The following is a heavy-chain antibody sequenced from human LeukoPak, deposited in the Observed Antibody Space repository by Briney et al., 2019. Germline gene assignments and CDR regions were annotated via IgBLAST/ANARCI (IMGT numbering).Heavy chain of an antibody. CDR3: AKGGQLLDYFDY. Sequence: GGSLRLSCAASGFIVSSNYMSWVRQAPGKGLEWVSVIYSAGTTYYADSVKGRFTISRDNSKNTLYLQMNSLRAEDTAVYYCAKGGQLLDYFDYWGQGTLVTVSS. CDR2: IYSAGTT. J-gene: IGHJ4*02. D-gene: IGHD2-2*01. CDR1: GFIVSSNY. V-gene: IGHV3-53*01.